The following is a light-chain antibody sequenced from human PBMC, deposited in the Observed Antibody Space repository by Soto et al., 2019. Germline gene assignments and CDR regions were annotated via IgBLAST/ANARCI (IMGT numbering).Light chain of an antibody. V-gene: IGKV3-15*01. J-gene: IGKJ1*01. CDR1: QSVSSN. Sequence: EIVMTQSPATLSVSPGERATLSCRASQSVSSNLAWYQQKPGQAPRLVIYSTSTWATGIPARFSGSGSGTEFTLTISSLQSEDFATYYCQQTFSTLPWTFGPGTKVDIK. CDR2: STS. CDR3: QQTFSTLPWT.